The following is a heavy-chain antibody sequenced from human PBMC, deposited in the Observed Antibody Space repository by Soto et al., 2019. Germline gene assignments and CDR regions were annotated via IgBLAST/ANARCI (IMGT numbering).Heavy chain of an antibody. D-gene: IGHD3-10*01. V-gene: IGHV5-51*01. CDR3: ARRITMVRGHFLWFDP. Sequence: PGESLKISCKGSGYGFTSYWIGWVRQMPGKGLEWMGIIYPGDSDTRYSPSFQGQVTISADKSISTAYLQWSSLKASDTAMYYCARRITMVRGHFLWFDPWGQGTLVTVSS. J-gene: IGHJ5*02. CDR1: GYGFTSYW. CDR2: IYPGDSDT.